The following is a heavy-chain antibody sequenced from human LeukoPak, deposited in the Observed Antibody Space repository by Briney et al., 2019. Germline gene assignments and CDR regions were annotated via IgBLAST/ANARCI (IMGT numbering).Heavy chain of an antibody. J-gene: IGHJ4*02. CDR3: ARDKHSSGLIDY. D-gene: IGHD6-19*01. Sequence: PGGSLRLSCAASGFTFSSYSMNWVRQAPGKALEWVSSISSSSSYIYYADSVKGRFTISRDNAKNSLYLQMNSLRAEDTAVYYCARDKHSSGLIDYWGQGTLVTVSS. CDR1: GFTFSSYS. V-gene: IGHV3-21*01. CDR2: ISSSSSYI.